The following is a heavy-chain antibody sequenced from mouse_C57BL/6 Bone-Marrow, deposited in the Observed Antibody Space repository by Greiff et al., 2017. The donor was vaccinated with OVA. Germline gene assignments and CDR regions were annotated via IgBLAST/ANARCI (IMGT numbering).Heavy chain of an antibody. D-gene: IGHD1-1*01. CDR3: AKNPDYYGSSYWYFDV. V-gene: IGHV2-5*01. CDR1: GFSLTSYG. CDR2: IWRGGST. Sequence: VQVVESGPGLVQPSQSLSITCTVSGFSLTSYGVHWVRQSPGKGLEWLGVIWRGGSTDYNAAFMSRLSITKVNSKSQVFFKMNSLQADDTAIYYCAKNPDYYGSSYWYFDVWGTGTTVTVSS. J-gene: IGHJ1*03.